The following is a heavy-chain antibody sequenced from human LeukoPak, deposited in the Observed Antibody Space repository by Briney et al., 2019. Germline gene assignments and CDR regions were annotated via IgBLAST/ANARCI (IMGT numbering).Heavy chain of an antibody. J-gene: IGHJ4*02. CDR3: AADRGLALEYSSSSSLYY. D-gene: IGHD6-6*01. CDR2: IVVGSGNT. V-gene: IGHV1-58*01. CDR1: GFTFTSSA. Sequence: GASVKVSCKASGFTFTSSAVQWVRQARGQRLEWIGWIVVGSGNTNYAQKFQERVAITRDMSTSTAYMELSSLRSEDTAVYYCAADRGLALEYSSSSSLYYWGQGTLVTVSS.